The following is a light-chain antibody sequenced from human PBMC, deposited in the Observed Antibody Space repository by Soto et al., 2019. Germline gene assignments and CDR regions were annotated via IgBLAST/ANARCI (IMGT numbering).Light chain of an antibody. CDR1: QSIISY. CDR2: AAS. J-gene: IGKJ4*01. V-gene: IGKV1-39*01. Sequence: DIQMTPSLSSLSASVLYIVTITFRSSQSIISYLNWYQQKPGKAPKLLIYAASSLQSVVPSRFSGSGSGTDFTLTISSLQPEDFATYYCQQANSFPLTFGGGTKVDI. CDR3: QQANSFPLT.